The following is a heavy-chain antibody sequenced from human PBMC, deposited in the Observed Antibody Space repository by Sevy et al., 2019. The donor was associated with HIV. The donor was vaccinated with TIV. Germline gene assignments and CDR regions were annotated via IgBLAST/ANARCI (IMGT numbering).Heavy chain of an antibody. V-gene: IGHV4-59*01. CDR2: IYYSGST. D-gene: IGHD6-13*01. CDR3: ARERQLVLDY. Sequence: SETLSLTCTVSGGSISNYYWSWIRQPPGKGLEWIGYIYYSGSTNYNPSLKSRVTISVDTSKNQFSLKLSSVTAADTAVYYCARERQLVLDYSGQGTLVTVSS. J-gene: IGHJ4*02. CDR1: GGSISNYY.